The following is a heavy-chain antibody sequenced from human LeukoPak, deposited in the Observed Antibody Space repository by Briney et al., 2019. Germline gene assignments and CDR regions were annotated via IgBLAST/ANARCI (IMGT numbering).Heavy chain of an antibody. V-gene: IGHV4-59*01. CDR3: ARAGLTGRYNWFDP. J-gene: IGHJ5*02. CDR1: GGSISSYY. CDR2: IYYSGST. Sequence: SETLSLTCTVSGGSISSYYWSWIRQPPGKGLEWIGYIYYSGSTNYSPSPKSRVTISVDTSKNQFSLKLSSVTAADTAVYYCARAGLTGRYNWFDPWGQGTLVTVSS. D-gene: IGHD1-20*01.